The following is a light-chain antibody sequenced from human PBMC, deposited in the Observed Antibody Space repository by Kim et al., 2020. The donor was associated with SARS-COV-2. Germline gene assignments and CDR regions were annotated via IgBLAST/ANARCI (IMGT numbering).Light chain of an antibody. CDR2: DVT. J-gene: IGLJ1*01. CDR1: NSNIDGYNL. Sequence: GHSITNSCTGTNSNIDGYNLVSWYQQYPGKAPRFLIYDVTKRPSGVSDRFSGYKSGNTASLTISGLQAEDEADYYCSSYTFSSTYVFGSGTKVTVL. CDR3: SSYTFSSTYV. V-gene: IGLV2-14*03.